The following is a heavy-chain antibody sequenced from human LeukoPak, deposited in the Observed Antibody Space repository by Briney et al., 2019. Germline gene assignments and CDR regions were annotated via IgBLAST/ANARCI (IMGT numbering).Heavy chain of an antibody. CDR3: ARVPGRRADAFHI. Sequence: PGGSLTLSCAVSGFTFSICSMNWARQSPGRGVEWVSPFSSSSSYIYYSDSVKDRFTIASDNAKNSLYLQINSRRAEDTDVYYCARVPGRRADAFHILGQGTMGTVSS. D-gene: IGHD1-26*01. CDR1: GFTFSICS. J-gene: IGHJ3*02. CDR2: FSSSSSYI. V-gene: IGHV3-21*06.